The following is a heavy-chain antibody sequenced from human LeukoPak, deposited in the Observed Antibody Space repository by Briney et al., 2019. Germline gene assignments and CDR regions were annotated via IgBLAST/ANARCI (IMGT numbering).Heavy chain of an antibody. V-gene: IGHV3-30*04. CDR1: GFTFSSYA. J-gene: IGHJ4*02. CDR2: ISYDGSNK. Sequence: GRSLRLSCAASGFTFSSYAMHWVRQAPGKGLEWVAVISYDGSNKYYADSVKGRFTISRDNSKNTLYLQMNSLRAEDTAVYYCAKDNWDSSGPGYWGQGTLVTVSS. D-gene: IGHD3-22*01. CDR3: AKDNWDSSGPGY.